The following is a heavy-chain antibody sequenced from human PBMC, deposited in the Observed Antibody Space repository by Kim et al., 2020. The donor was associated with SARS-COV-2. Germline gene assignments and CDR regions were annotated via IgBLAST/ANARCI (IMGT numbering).Heavy chain of an antibody. Sequence: ASVKVSCKASGYTFTNFQINWVRQAPGRGLEWMGWINTYSGNTNYAQKFQGRVTMTTDPFTATAYMELRSLRSDDAAVYFCARDLAESSRGSGSLSWGPKTFHYSSGMDVWGQGTTVTVSS. CDR1: GYTFTNFQ. CDR2: INTYSGNT. J-gene: IGHJ6*02. CDR3: ARDLAESSRGSGSLSWGPKTFHYSSGMDV. D-gene: IGHD3-10*01. V-gene: IGHV1-18*01.